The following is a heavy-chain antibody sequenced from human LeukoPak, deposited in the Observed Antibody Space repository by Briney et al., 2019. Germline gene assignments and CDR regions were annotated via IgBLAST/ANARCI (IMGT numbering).Heavy chain of an antibody. J-gene: IGHJ5*02. CDR3: AKDLIVVLPPARSNWFDP. V-gene: IGHV3-23*01. CDR1: GFTLSSYG. CDR2: ISGTGGST. Sequence: PGGTLRLSCAASGFTLSSYGMTWVRQAPGKGLEWVSAISGTGGSTYYADSVKGRFTISRDNSKNTLYLQMNSLRAEDTAVYYCAKDLIVVLPPARSNWFDPWGQGTLVTVSS. D-gene: IGHD2-2*01.